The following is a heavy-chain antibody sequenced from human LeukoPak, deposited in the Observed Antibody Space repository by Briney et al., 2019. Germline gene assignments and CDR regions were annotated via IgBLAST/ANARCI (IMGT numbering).Heavy chain of an antibody. Sequence: ASVKVSCKASGYTFSNCGISWVRQAPGQGLEWMGWISAFNGDTNYAQNLQGRVTLTTDTSTSTAYMDLGSLRSDDTAVYYCARARRGGDYDSYFDYWGQGTLVTVSS. J-gene: IGHJ4*02. CDR1: GYTFSNCG. CDR3: ARARRGGDYDSYFDY. D-gene: IGHD4-17*01. CDR2: ISAFNGDT. V-gene: IGHV1-18*01.